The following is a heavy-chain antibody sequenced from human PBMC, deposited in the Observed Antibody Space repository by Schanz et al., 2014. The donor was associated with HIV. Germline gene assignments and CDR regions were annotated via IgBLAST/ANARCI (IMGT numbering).Heavy chain of an antibody. CDR3: ARGGGHCSDGSCYDWIDS. CDR1: GFIFSSYG. D-gene: IGHD2-15*01. Sequence: QVQLVESGGGVVQPGRALRLSCAASGFIFSSYGIHWVRQAPGKGLGWVAAIWHDGSKTSYADSVQGRFTISRDNIKKTVSLQMNSLRADDTAVYYCARGGGHCSDGSCYDWIDSWGQGTLVTVSS. J-gene: IGHJ5*01. V-gene: IGHV3-33*01. CDR2: IWHDGSKT.